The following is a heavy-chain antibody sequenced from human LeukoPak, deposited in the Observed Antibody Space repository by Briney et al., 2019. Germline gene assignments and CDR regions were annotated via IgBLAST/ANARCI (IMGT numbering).Heavy chain of an antibody. D-gene: IGHD3-22*01. CDR2: IYSGGST. CDR3: ARDADSSGWADAFDI. Sequence: GGSLRLSCAASGFTVSRNYMSWVRQAPGKGLEWVSVIYSGGSTYYADSVKGRFTISRDNAKNSLYLQMNSLRAEDTAVYYCARDADSSGWADAFDIWGQGTMVTVSS. V-gene: IGHV3-66*01. CDR1: GFTVSRNY. J-gene: IGHJ3*02.